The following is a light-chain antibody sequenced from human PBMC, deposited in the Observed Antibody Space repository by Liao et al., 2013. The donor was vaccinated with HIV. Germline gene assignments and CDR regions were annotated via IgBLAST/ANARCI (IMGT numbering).Light chain of an antibody. CDR1: QLGTKY. J-gene: IGLJ1*01. Sequence: SYELTQPPSVSVSPGQTASITCSGDQLGTKYVCWYQQKPGQGPVLVIFSNTDRPSGIPERFSGSNSGNTATLTISRVEAGDEADYYCQVWDSSLYVFGTGTKVTVL. V-gene: IGLV3-1*01. CDR2: SNT. CDR3: QVWDSSLYV.